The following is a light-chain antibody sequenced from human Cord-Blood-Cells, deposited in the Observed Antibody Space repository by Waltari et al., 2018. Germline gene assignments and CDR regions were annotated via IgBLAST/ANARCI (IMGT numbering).Light chain of an antibody. CDR2: GGS. Sequence: QTALTQPASVSGSPGQSITISCTGTSSAVGSYNLVSWYQQHPGKAPKPMIYGGSKRPSGVSNRFSGSKSGNTASLTISGLQAEDEADYYCCSYAGSSTVVFGGGTKLTVL. J-gene: IGLJ2*01. V-gene: IGLV2-23*01. CDR3: CSYAGSSTVV. CDR1: SSAVGSYNL.